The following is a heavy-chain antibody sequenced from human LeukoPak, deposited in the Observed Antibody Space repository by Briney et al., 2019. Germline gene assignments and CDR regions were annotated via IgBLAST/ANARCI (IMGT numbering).Heavy chain of an antibody. CDR3: ARHTVFVSGRYDAFDV. D-gene: IGHD6-19*01. CDR1: GFTFSSYE. J-gene: IGHJ3*01. CDR2: IKEDGSEK. Sequence: GGSLRLSCAASGFTFSSYEMNWVRQAPGKGLEWVANIKEDGSEKWYVDSVKGRFTISRDNAKNSLYLQMNSLRAEDTAVYYCARHTVFVSGRYDAFDVWGQGTMVTVSS. V-gene: IGHV3-7*01.